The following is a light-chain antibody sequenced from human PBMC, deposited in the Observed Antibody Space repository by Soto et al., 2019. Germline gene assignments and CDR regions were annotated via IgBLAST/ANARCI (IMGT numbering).Light chain of an antibody. CDR2: GAS. V-gene: IGKV3-15*01. CDR3: QQYNNWPPYT. J-gene: IGKJ2*01. Sequence: EIVMTQSPATLSVSPGERATLSCGASQSVSSNLAWYQQKPGQAPRLLIYGASTRATGIPARFSGSGSGTEFTLTISSLQSEDFAVYYWQQYNNWPPYTFGQGTKLEIK. CDR1: QSVSSN.